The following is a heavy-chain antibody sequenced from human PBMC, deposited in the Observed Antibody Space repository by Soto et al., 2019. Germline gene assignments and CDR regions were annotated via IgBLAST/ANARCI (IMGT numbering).Heavy chain of an antibody. CDR1: GFRFDEHA. D-gene: IGHD1-26*01. V-gene: IGHV3-9*01. CDR2: ITRDSGNK. CDR3: AKDKVGGTYFSGLDY. Sequence: EVRLVESGGGLVQPGGSLRLSCAASGFRFDEHAMHWVRQAPGKGLEWVSGITRDSGNKGYADSVKGRFIVSRDNAKNSLYLQMNSLRPDDTALYYCAKDKVGGTYFSGLDYCGQGALVTVSS. J-gene: IGHJ4*02.